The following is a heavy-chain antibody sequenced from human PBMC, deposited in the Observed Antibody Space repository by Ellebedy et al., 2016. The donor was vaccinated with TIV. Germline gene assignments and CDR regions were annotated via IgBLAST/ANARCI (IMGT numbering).Heavy chain of an antibody. D-gene: IGHD6-19*01. J-gene: IGHJ4*02. CDR3: TRARREYASGWDPFDY. Sequence: GESLKISXAASGFSVSDNYINWVRQAPGKGPEWVASIKHDESEIYSMDSVKGRFAISRDNAKNSLYLQMNTLRAEDTAVYYCTRARREYASGWDPFDYWGQGTLVTVSS. CDR1: GFSVSDNY. CDR2: IKHDESEI. V-gene: IGHV3-7*01.